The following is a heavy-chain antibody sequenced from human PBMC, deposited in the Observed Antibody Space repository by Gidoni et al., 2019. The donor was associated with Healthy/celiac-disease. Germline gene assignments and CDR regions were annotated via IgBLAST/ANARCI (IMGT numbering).Heavy chain of an antibody. CDR2: IYYSGST. CDR1: GGSISSGGYS. V-gene: IGHV4-30-4*07. D-gene: IGHD6-6*01. Sequence: QVQLQESGPGLVKPSQTLSLTCAVSGGSISSGGYSWSWIRQPPGKGLEWIGYIYYSGSTYYNPSLKSRVTISVDTSKNQFSLKLSSVTAADTAVYYCASNGYSSSSNLDPHDAFDIWGQGTMVTVSS. J-gene: IGHJ3*02. CDR3: ASNGYSSSSNLDPHDAFDI.